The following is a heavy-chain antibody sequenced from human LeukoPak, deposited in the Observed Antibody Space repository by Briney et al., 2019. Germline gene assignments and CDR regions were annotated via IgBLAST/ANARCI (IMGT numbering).Heavy chain of an antibody. D-gene: IGHD3-22*01. V-gene: IGHV3-64*01. Sequence: PGGSLRLSCAASGFTFSSDAMHWVRQAPGKGLEYVSAISSNGGTTHYGNSVKGRFTISRDNSKNTLYLQMGSLRAEDMAVYFCARSSGYGYYFDYWGQGTLVTVFS. CDR3: ARSSGYGYYFDY. J-gene: IGHJ4*02. CDR2: ISSNGGTT. CDR1: GFTFSSDA.